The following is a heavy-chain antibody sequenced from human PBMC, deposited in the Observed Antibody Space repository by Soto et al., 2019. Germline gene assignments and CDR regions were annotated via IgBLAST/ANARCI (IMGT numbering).Heavy chain of an antibody. CDR2: IYPGDSDT. V-gene: IGHV5-51*01. J-gene: IGHJ6*02. Sequence: GSLKISCKGSGYSFTSYWIGWVRQMPGKGLEWMGIIYPGDSDTRYSPSFQGQVTISADKSISTAYLQWSSLKASDTAMYYCARRGVIRVSTYYYYYGMDVWGQGTTVTVSS. CDR1: GYSFTSYW. D-gene: IGHD3-10*01. CDR3: ARRGVIRVSTYYYYYGMDV.